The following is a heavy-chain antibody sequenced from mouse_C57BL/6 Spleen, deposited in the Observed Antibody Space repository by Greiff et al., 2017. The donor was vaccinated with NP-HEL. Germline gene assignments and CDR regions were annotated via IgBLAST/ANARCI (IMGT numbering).Heavy chain of an antibody. D-gene: IGHD2-1*01. CDR3: ARDHYGNYGYAMDY. CDR2: IYPGDGDT. Sequence: QLQESGAELVKPGASVKISCKASGYAFSSYWMNWVKQRPGKGLEWIGQIYPGDGDTNYNGKFKGKATLTADKSSSTAYMQLSSLTSEDSAVYFCARDHYGNYGYAMDYWGQGTSVTVSS. V-gene: IGHV1-80*01. J-gene: IGHJ4*01. CDR1: GYAFSSYW.